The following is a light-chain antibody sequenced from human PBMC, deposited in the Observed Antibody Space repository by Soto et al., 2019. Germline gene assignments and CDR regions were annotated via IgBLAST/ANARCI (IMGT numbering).Light chain of an antibody. CDR1: SSDVGGYNY. CDR2: DVS. V-gene: IGLV2-11*01. Sequence: QSVLTQPRSVSGSPGQSVTISCTGTSSDVGGYNYVSWYQQHPGKAPKLMIYDVSKRPSGVPDRFSGSKSGNTASLTISGLQAEDGADYYCCSYAGRSTLYVLGTGTKVTVL. J-gene: IGLJ1*01. CDR3: CSYAGRSTLYV.